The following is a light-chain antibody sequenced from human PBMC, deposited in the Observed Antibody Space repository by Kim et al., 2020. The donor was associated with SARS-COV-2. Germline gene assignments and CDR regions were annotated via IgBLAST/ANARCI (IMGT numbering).Light chain of an antibody. J-gene: IGKJ2*01. V-gene: IGKV1-12*01. CDR2: ATN. Sequence: SASVGDRVTITCRTSQGVGSRVAWYQQKPGKAHRLLIYATNNLQSGVPSRFSGSGYGTDFTLTISSLQPEDFATYYCQQANNFPYTFGQGTKLEI. CDR3: QQANNFPYT. CDR1: QGVGSR.